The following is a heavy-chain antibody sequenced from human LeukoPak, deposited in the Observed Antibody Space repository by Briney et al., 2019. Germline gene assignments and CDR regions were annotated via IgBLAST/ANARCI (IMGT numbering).Heavy chain of an antibody. CDR2: IYHSGST. V-gene: IGHV4-4*02. J-gene: IGHJ4*02. Sequence: SETLSLTCSASGGSISSSNWWRWVRRPPGKGLEWIGEIYHSGSTNYNPTLKSRVTMSVDKSRNQFSLSLTSVTAADTAVYYCARGEQYGSGTVQFDYWGQGTLVTVSS. CDR1: GGSISSSNW. CDR3: ARGEQYGSGTVQFDY. D-gene: IGHD3-10*01.